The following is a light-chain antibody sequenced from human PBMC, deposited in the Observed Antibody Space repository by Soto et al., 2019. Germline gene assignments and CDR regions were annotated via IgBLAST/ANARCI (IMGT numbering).Light chain of an antibody. Sequence: IPISQSPPTLSASEGDKVTNTCRASQSISSWLAWYQQKPGKAPKLLIYDASSLESGVPSRFSGSGSGTDFTLTITRLEPEDFAVYYCQQYGSSGTFGQGAKVDI. V-gene: IGKV1-5*01. J-gene: IGKJ1*01. CDR3: QQYGSSGT. CDR2: DAS. CDR1: QSISSW.